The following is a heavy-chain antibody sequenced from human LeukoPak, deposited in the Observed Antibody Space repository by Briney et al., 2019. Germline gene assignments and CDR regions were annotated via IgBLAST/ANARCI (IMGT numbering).Heavy chain of an antibody. V-gene: IGHV1-8*02. J-gene: IGHJ5*02. CDR2: MNPNSGNT. CDR3: AREKGYNWFDP. Sequence: GASVKVSCKASGYTFTGYYMHWVRQATGQGLEWMGWMNPNSGNTGYAQKFQGRVTMTRNTSISTAYMELSSLRSEDTAVYYCAREKGYNWFDPWGQGTLVTVSS. CDR1: GYTFTGYY.